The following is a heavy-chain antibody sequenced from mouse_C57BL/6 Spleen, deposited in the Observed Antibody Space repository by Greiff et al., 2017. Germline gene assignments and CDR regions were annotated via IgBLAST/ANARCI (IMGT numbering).Heavy chain of an antibody. CDR1: GYTFTDYE. J-gene: IGHJ4*01. D-gene: IGHD2-4*01. V-gene: IGHV1-15*01. CDR2: IDPETGGT. CDR3: TRRDDYDGDYYAMDY. Sequence: LQESGAELVRPGASVTLSCKASGYTFTDYEMHWVKQTPVHGLEWIGAIDPETGGTAYNQKFKGKAILTADKSSSTAYMELRSLTSEDSAVYNCTRRDDYDGDYYAMDYWGQGTSGTVSS.